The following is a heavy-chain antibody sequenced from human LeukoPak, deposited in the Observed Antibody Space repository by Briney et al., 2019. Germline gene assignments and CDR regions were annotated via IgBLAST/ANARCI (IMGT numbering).Heavy chain of an antibody. J-gene: IGHJ5*02. CDR2: ISYDGSNK. D-gene: IGHD3-10*01. CDR3: ARANYGSGSRGWFDP. V-gene: IGHV3-30*04. Sequence: PGRSLRLSCAASGFTFSSYAMHWVRQAPGKGLEWVAVISYDGSNKYYADSVKGRFTISRDNSKNTLYLQMNSLRAEDTAVYYCARANYGSGSRGWFDPWGQGTLVTVSS. CDR1: GFTFSSYA.